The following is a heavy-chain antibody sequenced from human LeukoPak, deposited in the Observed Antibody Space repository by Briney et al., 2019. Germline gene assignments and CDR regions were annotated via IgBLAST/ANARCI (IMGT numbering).Heavy chain of an antibody. CDR1: GGSISSSSYY. J-gene: IGHJ3*02. Sequence: SETLSLTCTVSGGSISSSSYYWGWIRQPPGKGLEWFGEINQSGSTNYNPSLKSRVTISVDTSKNQFSLKLSSVTAADTAVYYCARGRGAYYYGSGSYRDAFDIWGQGTMVTVSS. V-gene: IGHV4-39*07. CDR3: ARGRGAYYYGSGSYRDAFDI. D-gene: IGHD3-10*01. CDR2: INQSGST.